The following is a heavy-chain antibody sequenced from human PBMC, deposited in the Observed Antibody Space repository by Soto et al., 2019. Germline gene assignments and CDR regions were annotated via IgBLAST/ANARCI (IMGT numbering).Heavy chain of an antibody. CDR2: ISWDGGST. Sequence: GGSLRLSCAASGFTFDDYAMHWVRQAPGKGLEWVSLISWDGGSTYYADSVKGRFTISRDNSKNSLYLQMNSLRAEDTALYYCAKPRDCSSTSCYVFYYYYGMDVWGQGTTVTVSS. CDR3: AKPRDCSSTSCYVFYYYYGMDV. V-gene: IGHV3-43D*04. D-gene: IGHD2-2*01. J-gene: IGHJ6*02. CDR1: GFTFDDYA.